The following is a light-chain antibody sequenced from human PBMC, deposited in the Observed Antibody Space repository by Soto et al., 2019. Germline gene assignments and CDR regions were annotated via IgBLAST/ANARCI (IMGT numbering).Light chain of an antibody. CDR1: QSVSSSY. V-gene: IGKV3-20*01. CDR2: GAS. Sequence: EIVLTQSPGTLSLSPGDRATLSCRASQSVSSSYLAWYQQKPGQAHRLLIYGASSRATGIPDRFSGSGSGTDFTLTISRLEPEDFAVYYCQQYGSSPPITFGQGTRLEIK. CDR3: QQYGSSPPIT. J-gene: IGKJ5*01.